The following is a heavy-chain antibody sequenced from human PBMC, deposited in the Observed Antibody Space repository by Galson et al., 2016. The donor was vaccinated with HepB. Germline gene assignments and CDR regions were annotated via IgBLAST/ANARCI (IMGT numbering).Heavy chain of an antibody. CDR2: IKQDGGAQ. D-gene: IGHD1-20*01. CDR3: AKGLDKEYNWKAAWFDP. J-gene: IGHJ5*02. CDR1: AFPFSTYW. Sequence: SLRLSCAASAFPFSTYWMSWVRQVPGKGLEYLANIKQDGGAQYYVDSVRGRFTISRDNAKNSLYLQMNSLRAEDTAFYYCAKGLDKEYNWKAAWFDPWGQGVLVTVSS. V-gene: IGHV3-7*03.